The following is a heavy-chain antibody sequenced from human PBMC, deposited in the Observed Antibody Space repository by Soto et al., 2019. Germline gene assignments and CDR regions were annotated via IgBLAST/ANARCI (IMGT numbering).Heavy chain of an antibody. V-gene: IGHV4-34*01. D-gene: IGHD6-13*01. CDR3: VRSGPSGSSRYYFDF. Sequence: QVQLHQWGAGLLKPSETLSLTCAVSGGSFSGYFCGWIRQPPGKGLEWIGEVNYGGSTNYTPSLRGRLPMAVDTDKDQVSLRPTSVTAADTAVYFSVRSGPSGSSRYYFDFWGEGSLVAVSS. J-gene: IGHJ4*02. CDR1: GGSFSGYF. CDR2: VNYGGST.